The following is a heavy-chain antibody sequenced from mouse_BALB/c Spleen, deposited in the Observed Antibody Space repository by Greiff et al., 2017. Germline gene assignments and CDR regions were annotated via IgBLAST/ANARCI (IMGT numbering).Heavy chain of an antibody. CDR3: ARSYGNYETTLYFDV. D-gene: IGHD2-1*01. V-gene: IGHV1S137*01. CDR2: ISTYYGDA. J-gene: IGHJ1*01. CDR1: GYTFTDYA. Sequence: QVQLQQSGAELVRPGVSVKISCKGSGYTFTDYAMHWVKQSHAKSLEWIGVISTYYGDASYNQKFKGKATMTVDKSSSTAYMELARLTSEDSAIYYCARSYGNYETTLYFDVWGAGTTVTVSS.